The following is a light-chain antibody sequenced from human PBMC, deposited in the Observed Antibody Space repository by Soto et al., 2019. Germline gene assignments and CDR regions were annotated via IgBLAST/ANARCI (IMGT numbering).Light chain of an antibody. J-gene: IGKJ5*01. CDR3: QQYNSWPPIT. CDR2: TAS. V-gene: IGKV3-20*01. Sequence: EIVLTQSPGTLSLSPGERATLSCRASQTVSSSYLAWYQQKPGQAPRLLIYTASSRATGIPDRFSGSGSGTDFSLTISSLQSEDFVVYYCQQYNSWPPITFGQGTRLEIK. CDR1: QTVSSSY.